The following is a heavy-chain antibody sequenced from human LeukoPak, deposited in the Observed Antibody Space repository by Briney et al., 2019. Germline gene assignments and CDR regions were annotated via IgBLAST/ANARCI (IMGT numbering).Heavy chain of an antibody. CDR3: ARLIGLGEVSPYFDF. J-gene: IGHJ4*02. Sequence: SETLSLTCTVSGYSISSGYYWGWIRQPPGKGLEWIGRLYHSGSTYYNPSLRSRVTIPVDTSNHQFSLKLKSVTAQDTAVYYCARLIGLGEVSPYFDFWGQGTLVTVSS. V-gene: IGHV4-38-2*02. D-gene: IGHD3-16*02. CDR1: GYSISSGYY. CDR2: LYHSGST.